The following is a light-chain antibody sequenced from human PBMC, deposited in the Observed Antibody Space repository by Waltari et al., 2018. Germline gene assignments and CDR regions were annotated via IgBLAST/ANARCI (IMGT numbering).Light chain of an antibody. CDR2: DVS. V-gene: IGLV2-11*01. Sequence: QSALTQPRSVSGSPGQSVTISCTGTSSDVGGSNYVSWYQHHPGKAPKLMIYDVSKRPSGVPDRFSGSKSGNTASLTISGLQAEDEADYYCCSYAGSFVVFGGGTKLTVL. J-gene: IGLJ2*01. CDR1: SSDVGGSNY. CDR3: CSYAGSFVV.